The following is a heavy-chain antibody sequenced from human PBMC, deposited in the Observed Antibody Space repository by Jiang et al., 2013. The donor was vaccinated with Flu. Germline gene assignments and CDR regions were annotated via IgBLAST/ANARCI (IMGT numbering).Heavy chain of an antibody. D-gene: IGHD6-19*01. Sequence: PGLVKPSETLSLTCTVSDGSISNSRYHWGWIRQPPGKGLEWIGNMFSRGSTNYNPSLKSRVTISVDTSKSQFSLNLGSVTAADTAVYYCVKSAVSGTLVYFDSWGQGTLVTVSS. CDR3: VKSAVSGTLVYFDS. CDR1: DGSISNSRYH. V-gene: IGHV4-39*01. J-gene: IGHJ4*02. CDR2: MFSRGST.